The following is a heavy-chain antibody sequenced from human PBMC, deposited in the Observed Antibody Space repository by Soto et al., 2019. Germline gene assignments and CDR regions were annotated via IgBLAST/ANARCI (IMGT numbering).Heavy chain of an antibody. J-gene: IGHJ4*02. CDR1: GFTFSSYS. D-gene: IGHD2-2*01. V-gene: IGHV3-48*02. CDR2: ISSSSSTI. CDR3: ARIRRYCSSTSCYADYTDY. Sequence: GGSLRLSCAASGFTFSSYSMNWVRQAPGKGLEWVSYISSSSSTIYYADSVKGRFTISRDNAKNSLYLQMNSLRDEDTAVYYCARIRRYCSSTSCYADYTDYWGQGTLVTVSS.